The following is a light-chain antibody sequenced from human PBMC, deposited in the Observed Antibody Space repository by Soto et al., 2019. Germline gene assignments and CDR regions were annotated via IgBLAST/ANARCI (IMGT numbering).Light chain of an antibody. J-gene: IGKJ3*01. CDR3: QQYNTWPPVT. CDR1: QSVGGN. CDR2: NAS. Sequence: EIVMTQSPATLSVSAGERATLSCRASQSVGGNLAWYQQKPGQAPRLLIYNASTKATGIPARFSGSGSGTEFTLTISSLQADDFAAYYCQQYNTWPPVTFGPGTRLDIK. V-gene: IGKV3-15*01.